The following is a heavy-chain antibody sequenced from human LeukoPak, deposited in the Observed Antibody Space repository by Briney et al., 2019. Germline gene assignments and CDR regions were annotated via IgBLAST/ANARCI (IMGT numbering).Heavy chain of an antibody. V-gene: IGHV3-23*01. CDR2: ISGSGDST. CDR3: AKDTRFTISNFDY. D-gene: IGHD3-9*01. CDR1: GLTFRTYG. Sequence: GGTLRLSCAVSGLTFRTYGMNWVRQAPGKGLEWVSAISGSGDSTYYADSVKGRFTISRDNSKNTLYLQMNSLRAEDTAVYYCAKDTRFTISNFDYWGQGTLVTVSS. J-gene: IGHJ4*02.